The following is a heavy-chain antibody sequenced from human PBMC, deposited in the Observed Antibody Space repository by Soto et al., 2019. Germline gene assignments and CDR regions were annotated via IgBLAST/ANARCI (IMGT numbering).Heavy chain of an antibody. CDR1: GYTFTSYG. J-gene: IGHJ4*02. Sequence: QVQLVQSGAEVKKPGASVKVSCKASGYTFTSYGISWVRQAPGQGLEWMGWISAYNGNTNYAQKLQGRVTMTTDTSTSTPYMELRSLRSDDTAVYYCARAKRLSLGGSYLGGFDYWGQGTLVTVSS. CDR3: ARAKRLSLGGSYLGGFDY. CDR2: ISAYNGNT. D-gene: IGHD1-26*01. V-gene: IGHV1-18*01.